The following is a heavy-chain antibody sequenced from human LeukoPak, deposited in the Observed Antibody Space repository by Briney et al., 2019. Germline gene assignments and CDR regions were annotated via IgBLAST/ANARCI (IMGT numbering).Heavy chain of an antibody. Sequence: PGGSLRPSCAASGFTFSRYAMSWVRQAPGKGLEWVSAISGSGDSAYYADSVKGRFTISRDNSKNRLYLQMNSLRAEDTAVYYCATDRPYFDYWGQGTLVTVSS. CDR2: ISGSGDSA. CDR1: GFTFSRYA. CDR3: ATDRPYFDY. J-gene: IGHJ4*02. V-gene: IGHV3-23*01.